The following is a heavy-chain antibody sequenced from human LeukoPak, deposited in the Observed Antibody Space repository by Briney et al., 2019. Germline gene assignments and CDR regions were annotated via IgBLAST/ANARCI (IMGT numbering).Heavy chain of an antibody. CDR3: ATWASSGYFPADFDY. D-gene: IGHD3-22*01. Sequence: ASVKVSCKVSGYTLTELSMHWVRQAPGKGLEWMGGFDPEDGETIYAQKFQGRVTMAEDTSTDTAYMELSSLRSEDTAVYYCATWASSGYFPADFDYWGQGTLVTVS. J-gene: IGHJ4*02. CDR1: GYTLTELS. CDR2: FDPEDGET. V-gene: IGHV1-24*01.